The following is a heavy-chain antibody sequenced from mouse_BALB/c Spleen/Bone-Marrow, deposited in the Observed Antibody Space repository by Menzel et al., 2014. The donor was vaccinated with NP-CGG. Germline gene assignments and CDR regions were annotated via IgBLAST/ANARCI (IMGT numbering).Heavy chain of an antibody. CDR2: ISSDSGAI. Sequence: EVKAVESGGGLVQPGGSRKLSCAASGFTFSSFGMHWVRQAPEKGLEWIAYISSDSGAIFYADTVKGRFTISRDNPKNTLFLQMTSLRSEDTAIYFCTRGGNWEEFDCWGLGIPLTVSS. CDR3: TRGGNWEEFDC. V-gene: IGHV5-17*02. D-gene: IGHD4-1*01. J-gene: IGHJ2*01. CDR1: GFTFSSFG.